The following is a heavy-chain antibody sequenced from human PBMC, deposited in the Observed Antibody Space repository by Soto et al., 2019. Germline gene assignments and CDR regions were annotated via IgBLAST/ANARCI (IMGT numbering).Heavy chain of an antibody. J-gene: IGHJ6*02. CDR1: GYSFTSYW. CDR3: ARPLKDYYDSSGYFYYYYGMDV. Sequence: GESLKISCKGSGYSFTSYWIGWVRQMPGKGLEWMGIIYPGDSDTRYSPSFQGQVTISADKSISTAYLQWGSLKASDTAMYYCARPLKDYYDSSGYFYYYYGMDVWGQGTTVTVSS. D-gene: IGHD3-22*01. CDR2: IYPGDSDT. V-gene: IGHV5-51*01.